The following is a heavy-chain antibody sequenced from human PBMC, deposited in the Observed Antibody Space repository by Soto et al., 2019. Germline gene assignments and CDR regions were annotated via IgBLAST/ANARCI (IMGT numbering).Heavy chain of an antibody. Sequence: SETLSLTCTVSGGSISSHYWSWIRQPPGKGLEWIGYIYHSGSTDYNPSLKSRVTISVDTSKNQFSLKLSSVTAADTAVYFCARGGCSSCLFAYWGQGALVTVSS. J-gene: IGHJ4*02. CDR1: GGSISSHY. D-gene: IGHD6-13*01. V-gene: IGHV4-59*11. CDR3: ARGGCSSCLFAY. CDR2: IYHSGST.